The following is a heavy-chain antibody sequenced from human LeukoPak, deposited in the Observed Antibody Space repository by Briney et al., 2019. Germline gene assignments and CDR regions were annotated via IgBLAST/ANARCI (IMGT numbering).Heavy chain of an antibody. Sequence: GGSLRLSCAGCAFAFSSESMNWVGQAPGKELEWVSSISSSSSYIYYADSVKGRFTISRDNAKNSLYLQMNSLRAEDTAVYYCARDLGAVHYDYWGQGTLVTVSS. CDR2: ISSSSSYI. CDR1: AFAFSSES. CDR3: ARDLGAVHYDY. V-gene: IGHV3-21*01. D-gene: IGHD1-26*01. J-gene: IGHJ4*02.